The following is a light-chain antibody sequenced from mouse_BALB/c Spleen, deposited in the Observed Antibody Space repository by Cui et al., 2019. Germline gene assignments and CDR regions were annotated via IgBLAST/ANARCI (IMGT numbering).Light chain of an antibody. CDR3: GQSYSYPRK. Sequence: NIVMTQSPKSMSMSVGERVTLSCEANENVGTYVSWYQQKPEQSPKLLIYGASNRYTGVPDRFTGSGSATDFTLTISSVQAEDLADYHCGQSYSYPRKFGGGTKLEIK. CDR2: GAS. V-gene: IGKV6-20*01. J-gene: IGKJ1*01. CDR1: ENVGTY.